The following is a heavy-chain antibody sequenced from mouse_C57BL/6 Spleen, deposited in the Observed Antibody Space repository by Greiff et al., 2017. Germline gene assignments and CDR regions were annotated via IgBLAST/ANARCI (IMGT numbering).Heavy chain of an antibody. Sequence: EVKVEEPGGGLVKPGGSLKLSCAASGFTFSDYGMHWVRQAPEKGLEWVAYISSGSSTIYYADTVKGRFTISRDNANNTLFLQMTSLRSEDTAMDYCARTGFNYAMDYWGQGTSVTVSS. V-gene: IGHV5-17*01. CDR1: GFTFSDYG. CDR2: ISSGSSTI. J-gene: IGHJ4*01. CDR3: ARTGFNYAMDY.